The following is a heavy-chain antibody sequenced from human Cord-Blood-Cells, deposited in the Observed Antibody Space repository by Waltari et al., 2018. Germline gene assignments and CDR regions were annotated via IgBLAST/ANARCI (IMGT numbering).Heavy chain of an antibody. CDR1: GGSISSSSYY. V-gene: IGHV4-39*07. J-gene: IGHJ6*03. Sequence: QLQLQESGPGLVKPSETLSLTCTVSGGSISSSSYYWGWIRPPPGKGLEWIGSIYYSGSTYYNPSLKSRVTISVDTSKNQFSLKLSSVTAADTAVYYCAGVRGAIAPYYYYYYMDVWGKGTTVTVSS. CDR2: IYYSGST. D-gene: IGHD3-10*01. CDR3: AGVRGAIAPYYYYYYMDV.